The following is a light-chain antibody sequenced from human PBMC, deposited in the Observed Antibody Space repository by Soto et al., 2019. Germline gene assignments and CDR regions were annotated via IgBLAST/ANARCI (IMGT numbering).Light chain of an antibody. CDR3: QQSYSTPRT. Sequence: DIQMTQSPSSLSASVGDRVTITCRASQSISSYLNWYQQKPGKAPKLLIYAASSLQSGVPSRFSGSGSGTDFTLTISSLQPADFATYYCQQSYSTPRTFGGGTKV. J-gene: IGKJ4*02. V-gene: IGKV1-39*01. CDR2: AAS. CDR1: QSISSY.